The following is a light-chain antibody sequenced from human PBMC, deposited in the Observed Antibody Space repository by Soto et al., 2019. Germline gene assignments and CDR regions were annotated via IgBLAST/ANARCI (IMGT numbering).Light chain of an antibody. CDR1: SSDIGAYNF. CDR3: TSWTTSTTMI. V-gene: IGLV2-14*03. J-gene: IGLJ2*01. CDR2: DVN. Sequence: QSALTQPASVSGSPGQSITISCTGTSSDIGAYNFVSWYQQHPGKAPKLMLYDVNIRPSGVSNRFSGSNSGNTASLTISGLQAEDAADYYCTSWTTSTTMIFGGGTKLTVL.